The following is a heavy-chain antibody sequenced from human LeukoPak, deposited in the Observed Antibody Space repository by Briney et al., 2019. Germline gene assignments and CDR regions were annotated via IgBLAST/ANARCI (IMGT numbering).Heavy chain of an antibody. CDR1: GYTFTSYD. CDR3: ARGPRPYYYDSSGYPPLDY. V-gene: IGHV1-69*13. D-gene: IGHD3-22*01. CDR2: IIPIFGTA. Sequence: GASVKVSCKASGYTFTSYDFNWVRQAPGQGLEWMGGIIPIFGTANYAQKFQGRVTITADESTSTAYMELSSLRSEDTAVYYCARGPRPYYYDSSGYPPLDYWGQGTLVTVSS. J-gene: IGHJ4*02.